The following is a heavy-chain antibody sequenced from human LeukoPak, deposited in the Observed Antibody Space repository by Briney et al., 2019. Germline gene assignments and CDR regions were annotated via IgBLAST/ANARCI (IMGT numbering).Heavy chain of an antibody. Sequence: SETLPLTCTVSGGSISSSSYYWGWIRQPPGKGLEWIGSIYYSGSTYYNPSLKSRVTISVDTSKNQFSLKLSSVTAADTAVYYCAREAAEYSSGWYDYYFDYWGQGTLVTVSS. CDR3: AREAAEYSSGWYDYYFDY. CDR2: IYYSGST. J-gene: IGHJ4*02. CDR1: GGSISSSSYY. D-gene: IGHD6-19*01. V-gene: IGHV4-39*07.